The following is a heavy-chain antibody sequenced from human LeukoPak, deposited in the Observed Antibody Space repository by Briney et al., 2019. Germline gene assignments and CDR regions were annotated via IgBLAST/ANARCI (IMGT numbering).Heavy chain of an antibody. CDR2: IFYSGNT. V-gene: IGHV4-61*01. D-gene: IGHD1-1*01. Sequence: SETLSLTCAVSDGSVSSGSYYWSWIRQPPGKGLEWIWHIFYSGNTNYSPSLKSRVTISVDTSKNQFSLKLSSVTAADTAVYYCARDTNGVDVWGQGTTVTVSS. J-gene: IGHJ6*02. CDR1: DGSVSSGSYY. CDR3: ARDTNGVDV.